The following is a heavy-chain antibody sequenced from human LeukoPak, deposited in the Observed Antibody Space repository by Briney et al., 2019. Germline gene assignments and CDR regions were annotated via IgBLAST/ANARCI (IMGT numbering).Heavy chain of an antibody. D-gene: IGHD2-2*01. CDR2: IKQDGSEK. Sequence: GGSLRLSCAASGFTFSNYWMTWVRQAPGKGLEWVANIKQDGSEKNYVDSVKGRFTISRDNAQNSLYLQMNSLRAEDTAVYYCASTATCSFWGQGTMVTVPS. J-gene: IGHJ3*01. V-gene: IGHV3-7*01. CDR1: GFTFSNYW. CDR3: ASTATCSF.